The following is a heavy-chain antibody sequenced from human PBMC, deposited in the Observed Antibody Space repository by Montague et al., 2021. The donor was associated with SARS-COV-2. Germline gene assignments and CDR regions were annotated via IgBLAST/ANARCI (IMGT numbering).Heavy chain of an antibody. CDR3: ATRTSYPQNGFGF. D-gene: IGHD1-26*01. CDR1: GDSIRNSDYS. J-gene: IGHJ4*02. V-gene: IGHV4-39*01. Sequence: SETLSLTCTVSGDSIRNSDYSWGWVRQPPGKGLEWIGNIYNGGTTFYNPSLKSRVTIFVDTSKNQFSLKLSSVTAADTAVYYCATRTSYPQNGFGFWGQGTLVTVSS. CDR2: IYNGGTT.